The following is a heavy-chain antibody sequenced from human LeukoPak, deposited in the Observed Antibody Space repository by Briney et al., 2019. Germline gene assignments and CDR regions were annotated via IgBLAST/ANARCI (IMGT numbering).Heavy chain of an antibody. Sequence: GGSLRLSCAASGFRFSSHWMSWVRQAPGKGLEGVATIKQDGSEKYYMDSVKGRFTISRDNAKNSLYLQMNSLRVEDTAVYYCAREGYTTIVGALDAFDIWGQGTMVTVSS. D-gene: IGHD1-26*01. CDR1: GFRFSSHW. CDR2: IKQDGSEK. J-gene: IGHJ3*02. V-gene: IGHV3-7*01. CDR3: AREGYTTIVGALDAFDI.